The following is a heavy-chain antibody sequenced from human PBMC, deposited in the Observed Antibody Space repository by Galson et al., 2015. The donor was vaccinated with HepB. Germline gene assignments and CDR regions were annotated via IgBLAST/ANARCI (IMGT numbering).Heavy chain of an antibody. V-gene: IGHV3-73*01. Sequence: SLRLSCAASGFTFSGSAIHWVRQTSGKGLEWVGRIRSNASNYATAYTASLKGRFTIPRDDSKNTAYLNMRSLRTEDTAVYYCTRLADLSGHSSSWGQGPLVTVSS. J-gene: IGHJ4*02. D-gene: IGHD6-13*01. CDR3: TRLADLSGHSSS. CDR2: IRSNASNYAT. CDR1: GFTFSGSA.